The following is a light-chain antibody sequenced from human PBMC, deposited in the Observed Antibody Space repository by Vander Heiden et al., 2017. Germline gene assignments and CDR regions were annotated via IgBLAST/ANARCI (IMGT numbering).Light chain of an antibody. J-gene: IGKJ1*01. CDR3: QQFYSLPWT. V-gene: IGKV4-1*01. Sequence: DIVMTQSPDSLAVSLGERATINCKSSQNVLYNSNNKNYLAWYQQEPGQPPKLLIYWASTRESGVPDRFSGSGSGTDLTLTISSLQAEDVAVYYCQQFYSLPWTFGQGTKVEI. CDR1: QNVLYNSNNKNY. CDR2: WAS.